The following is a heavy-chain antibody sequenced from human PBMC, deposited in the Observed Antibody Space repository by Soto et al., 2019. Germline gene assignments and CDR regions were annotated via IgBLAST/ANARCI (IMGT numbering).Heavy chain of an antibody. CDR3: ARANIAAAGTIFDP. D-gene: IGHD6-13*01. Sequence: QVKLQESGPGLVKPSETLSLTCTVSGDSVSSGAYYWSWVRQPPGKGLEWIGYIYYNAITNYNPSLKSRVTIFVDTSKSEISLTLNSVTAADTAVYYCARANIAAAGTIFDPWGQGVLVTVSA. CDR2: IYYNAIT. J-gene: IGHJ5*02. CDR1: GDSVSSGAYY. V-gene: IGHV4-61*08.